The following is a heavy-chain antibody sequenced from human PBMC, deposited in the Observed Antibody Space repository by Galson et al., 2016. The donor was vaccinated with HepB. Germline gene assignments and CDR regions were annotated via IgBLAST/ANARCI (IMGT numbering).Heavy chain of an antibody. D-gene: IGHD4-17*01. V-gene: IGHV4-31*03. Sequence: TLSLTCTVSGGSISSGGYYWSWIRQQPGKGLEWIGYIYYSGSTYYNPSLKSRVAISIDTSKNQFSLKLSSVTAADTAVFYCARDRGTSGDYINWHFDLWGRGTLVTVSS. CDR2: IYYSGST. J-gene: IGHJ2*01. CDR1: GGSISSGGYY. CDR3: ARDRGTSGDYINWHFDL.